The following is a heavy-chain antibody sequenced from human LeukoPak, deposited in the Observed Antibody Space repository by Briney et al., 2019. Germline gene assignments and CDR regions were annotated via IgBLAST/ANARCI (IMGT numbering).Heavy chain of an antibody. CDR2: IYPGDSDT. V-gene: IGHV5-51*01. D-gene: IGHD3-16*01. Sequence: GASLQISCKGSGYRFTSYWIGGVRQMPGEGLEWMGIIYPGDSDTRYSPSFQAQVTISADKSISTAYLQWSSLKASDTAMYYCARHGYLGNAFDIWGQGTMVTVSS. CDR3: ARHGYLGNAFDI. CDR1: GYRFTSYW. J-gene: IGHJ3*02.